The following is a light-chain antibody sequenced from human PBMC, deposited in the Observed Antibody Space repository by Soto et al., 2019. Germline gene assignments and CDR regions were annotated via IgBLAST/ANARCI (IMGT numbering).Light chain of an antibody. Sequence: DIQMTQSPSSLSASVGDRVTITCQASQDISNYLNWYQQKPGKAPKLLIYDASNLETGVPSRFSGSGSGTDFTFTISSLQPEDIATYYCQQYDNRLTFGGGTKEEIK. CDR2: DAS. V-gene: IGKV1-33*01. J-gene: IGKJ4*01. CDR3: QQYDNRLT. CDR1: QDISNY.